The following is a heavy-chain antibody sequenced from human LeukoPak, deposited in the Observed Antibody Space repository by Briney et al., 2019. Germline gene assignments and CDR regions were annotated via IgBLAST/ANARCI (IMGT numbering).Heavy chain of an antibody. CDR2: IKQDGSEK. CDR1: GFTFSSYW. Sequence: GGSLRLSCAASGFTFSSYWMSWVRQAPGKGLEWVANIKQDGSEKYYVDSVKGRFTISRDNAKNSLYLQMNSLRAEDTAVYYCAKTIAARPIFGGWDYWGQGTLVTVSS. D-gene: IGHD6-6*01. V-gene: IGHV3-7*01. J-gene: IGHJ4*02. CDR3: AKTIAARPIFGGWDY.